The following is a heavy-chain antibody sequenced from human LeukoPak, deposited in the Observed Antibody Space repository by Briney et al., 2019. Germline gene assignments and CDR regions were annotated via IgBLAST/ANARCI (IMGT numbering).Heavy chain of an antibody. CDR1: GFTFSSYA. J-gene: IGHJ4*02. D-gene: IGHD6-19*01. Sequence: PGGSLRLSCAASGFTFSSYAMNWFRQAPGKGLEWVSYISSSGSFIYYADSVKGRFTISRDNPKNSLSLQLNSLRVEDAAVYYCARGDSAWSFDHWGQGTLVTVSS. CDR3: ARGDSAWSFDH. CDR2: ISSSGSFI. V-gene: IGHV3-21*01.